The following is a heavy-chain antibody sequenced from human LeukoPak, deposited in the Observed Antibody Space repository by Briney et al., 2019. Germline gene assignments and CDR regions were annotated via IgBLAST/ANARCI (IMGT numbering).Heavy chain of an antibody. V-gene: IGHV3-30*02. CDR1: GFTFNTYG. J-gene: IGHJ4*02. D-gene: IGHD6-19*01. CDR2: IRYDGSEK. Sequence: GGSLRLSCAASGFTFNTYGMHWVRQAPGKGLEWVAFIRYDGSEKYYADSVKGRFTISRDNSKNTLDLQMNSLRADDTAVYYCAKHSSGITVAGTIQYWGQGTLVTVSS. CDR3: AKHSSGITVAGTIQY.